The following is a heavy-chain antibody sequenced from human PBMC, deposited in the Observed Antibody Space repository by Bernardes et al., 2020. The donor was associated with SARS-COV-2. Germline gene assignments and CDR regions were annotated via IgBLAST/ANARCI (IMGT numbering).Heavy chain of an antibody. CDR1: GGSVSSGSYY. CDR2: IYYSGST. V-gene: IGHV4-61*01. J-gene: IGHJ4*02. CDR3: ARDQRITIFGVVIEGAFDY. D-gene: IGHD3-3*01. Sequence: SEALSLTCTVSGGSVSSGSYYWSWLLQPPGKGLEWIGYIYYSGSTNYNPSLKSRVTISVDTSKNQFSLKLSSVTAADTAVYYCARDQRITIFGVVIEGAFDYWGQGTLVTVSS.